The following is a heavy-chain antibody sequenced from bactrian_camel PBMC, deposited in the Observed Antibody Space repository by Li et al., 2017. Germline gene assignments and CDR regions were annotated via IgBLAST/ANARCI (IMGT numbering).Heavy chain of an antibody. V-gene: IGHV3S40*01. CDR2: LDGTGATT. D-gene: IGHD7*01. Sequence: VQLVESGGGLVQPGGSLRLSCAASGFTFSSYYMSWVRQAPGKGHEWVARLDGTGATTYATSVEGRFTISKDNVKNRLYLQMNSLQPEDTAMYYCAARDNWYCRRVPHHKFEYWGQGTQVTVS. CDR3: AARDNWYCRRVPHHKFEY. J-gene: IGHJ4*01. CDR1: GFTFSSYY.